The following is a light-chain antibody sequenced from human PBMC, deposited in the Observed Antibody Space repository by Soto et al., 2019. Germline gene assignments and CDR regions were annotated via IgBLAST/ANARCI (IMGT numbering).Light chain of an antibody. CDR3: QQHNNWPS. Sequence: MVISQALATLSVSPRVEVTRRRRASQSVRSNLAWYQQKPGHAPRLLIYCAATRATGIPARFSGSRYGTAFTLAIRSLHSEDFAVYYCQQHNNWPSCGQGTKVDI. J-gene: IGKJ1*01. CDR2: CAA. V-gene: IGKV3-15*01. CDR1: QSVRSN.